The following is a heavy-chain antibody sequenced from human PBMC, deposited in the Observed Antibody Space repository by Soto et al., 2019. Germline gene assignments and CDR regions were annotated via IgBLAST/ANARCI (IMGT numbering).Heavy chain of an antibody. CDR3: ASSPRVNVPAANVGSWFDP. CDR2: IIRICGTA. CDR1: GGTFSSYA. J-gene: IGHJ5*02. V-gene: IGHV1-69*01. D-gene: IGHD2-2*01. Sequence: QVQLVQSGAEVKKPGSSVTVSCKASGGTFSSYAISWVRHAPGQGLEWMGGIIRICGTANYAQKFQVRVTITADEATSTAYMELSSLRSADTAVYYCASSPRVNVPAANVGSWFDPWGQGTLVTVSS.